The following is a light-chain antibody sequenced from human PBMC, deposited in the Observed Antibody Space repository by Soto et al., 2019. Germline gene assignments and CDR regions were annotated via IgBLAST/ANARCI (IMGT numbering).Light chain of an antibody. V-gene: IGLV2-14*03. CDR2: EIS. CDR1: SSDVGGYDY. CDR3: NSYTSSTTLHYV. J-gene: IGLJ1*01. Sequence: QSVLTQPASVSGSPGQSITISCTGSSSDVGGYDYVSWYQQHPGKAPKLIIYEISHRPLGVSNRFSGSKSGNTASLTISGLQAEDEADYYCNSYTSSTTLHYVFGTGTKVTVL.